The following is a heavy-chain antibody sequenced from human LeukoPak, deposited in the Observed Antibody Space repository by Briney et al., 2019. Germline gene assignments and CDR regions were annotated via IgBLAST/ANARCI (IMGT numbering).Heavy chain of an antibody. CDR3: ARGQYGMDV. Sequence: GGSLRLSCAVSGFIFSGYSMNWVREAPGKGLEWVSHISSSSTSKYYADSVKGRFTISRDNAKNSLYLQMNSLKAEDTAVYYCARGQYGMDVWGQGTTVTGSS. V-gene: IGHV3-48*04. CDR2: ISSSSTSK. CDR1: GFIFSGYS. J-gene: IGHJ6*02.